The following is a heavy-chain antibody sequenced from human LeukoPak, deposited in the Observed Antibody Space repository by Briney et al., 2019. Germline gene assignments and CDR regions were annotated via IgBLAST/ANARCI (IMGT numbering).Heavy chain of an antibody. Sequence: GGSLRLSCAASGFTFSSYAMHWVRQAPGKGLEWVSAISGSGGSTYYADSVKGRFTISRDNSKNTLYLQMNSLRAEDTAVYYCARDHTPIAAAGGGTFYDYWGQGTLVTVSS. D-gene: IGHD6-13*01. V-gene: IGHV3-23*01. CDR2: ISGSGGST. CDR3: ARDHTPIAAAGGGTFYDY. CDR1: GFTFSSYA. J-gene: IGHJ4*02.